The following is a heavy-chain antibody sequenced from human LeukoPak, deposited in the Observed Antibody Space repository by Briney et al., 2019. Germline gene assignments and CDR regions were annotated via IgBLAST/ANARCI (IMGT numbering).Heavy chain of an antibody. Sequence: SVTVSFTASGGTFSSYAISWVRQAPGQGLEWMGGIIPIFGTANYAQKFQGRVTITADESTSTAYMELSSLRSEDTAVYYCAGSSGSYRHIDCWGQGTLVTVSS. J-gene: IGHJ4*02. CDR1: GGTFSSYA. D-gene: IGHD1-26*01. V-gene: IGHV1-69*13. CDR2: IIPIFGTA. CDR3: AGSSGSYRHIDC.